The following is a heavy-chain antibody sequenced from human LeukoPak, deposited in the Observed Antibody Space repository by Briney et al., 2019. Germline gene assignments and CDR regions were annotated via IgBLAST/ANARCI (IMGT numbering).Heavy chain of an antibody. CDR2: IRSKANSYAT. Sequence: GGSLRLSCAASGFTFSGSAMHWVRQASGKGLEWVGRIRSKANSYATAYAASVKGRFTISRDDSKNTAYLQMNSLKTEDTAVYYCTRVIVEATTHGGYWGQGTLVTVSS. J-gene: IGHJ4*02. V-gene: IGHV3-73*01. D-gene: IGHD1-26*01. CDR3: TRVIVEATTHGGY. CDR1: GFTFSGSA.